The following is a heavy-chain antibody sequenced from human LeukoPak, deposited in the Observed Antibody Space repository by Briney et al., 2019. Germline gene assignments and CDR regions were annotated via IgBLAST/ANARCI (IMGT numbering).Heavy chain of an antibody. CDR2: IYHSGST. J-gene: IGHJ6*02. CDR1: GGSISSGGYS. V-gene: IGHV4-30-2*01. Sequence: SETLSLTCAVSGGSISSGGYSWSWIRQPPGKGLEWIGYIYHSGSTYYNPSLRSRVTISVDRSKNQFSLKLSSVTAADTAVYYCARGPPAGSSRYYYGMDVWGQGTTVTVSS. CDR3: ARGPPAGSSRYYYGMDV. D-gene: IGHD6-6*01.